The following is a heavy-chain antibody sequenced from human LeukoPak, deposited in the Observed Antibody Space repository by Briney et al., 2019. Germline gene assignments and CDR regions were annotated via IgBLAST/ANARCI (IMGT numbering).Heavy chain of an antibody. J-gene: IGHJ6*02. V-gene: IGHV3-30-3*01. CDR2: ISYDGSNK. Sequence: GGSLRLSCAASGFTFSSYSIHWVRQAPGKGLEWVAVISYDGSNKYYADSVKGRFTISRDNSKNTLYLQMNSLRPEDTAVYYCARGGYGSGSYFYFYGMDVWGQGTTVTVSS. CDR1: GFTFSSYS. CDR3: ARGGYGSGSYFYFYGMDV. D-gene: IGHD3-10*01.